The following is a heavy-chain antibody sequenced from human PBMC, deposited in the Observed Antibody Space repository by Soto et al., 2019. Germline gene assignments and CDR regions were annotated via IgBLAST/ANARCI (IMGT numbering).Heavy chain of an antibody. Sequence: QVQLVQSGAEVKKPGSSVKVSCKASGGAFSDYAFSWVRQAPGQGLEWLGGIMPISRAPDYAQKFQGRVTITADEFTRTAYTEMNSLRSEDTAVYYCASWLKGPDIGNCYYGMDVWGQGTTVTVS. CDR2: IMPISRAP. CDR1: GGAFSDYA. J-gene: IGHJ6*02. CDR3: ASWLKGPDIGNCYYGMDV. V-gene: IGHV1-69*12. D-gene: IGHD2-15*01.